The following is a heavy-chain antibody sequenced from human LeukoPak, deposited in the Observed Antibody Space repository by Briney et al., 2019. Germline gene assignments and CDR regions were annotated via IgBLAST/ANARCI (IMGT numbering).Heavy chain of an antibody. J-gene: IGHJ4*02. CDR1: GFTFSSCT. CDR2: ISSSSNYI. CDR3: AREPYVSGSYYNY. D-gene: IGHD3-10*01. Sequence: GGSLRLSCAAYGFTFSSCTMNWVRQAPGKGLEWVSSISSSSNYIYYADSVKGRFTISRDNAKNSLYLQMNSLRAEDTAVYYCAREPYVSGSYYNYWGQGTLVTVSS. V-gene: IGHV3-21*01.